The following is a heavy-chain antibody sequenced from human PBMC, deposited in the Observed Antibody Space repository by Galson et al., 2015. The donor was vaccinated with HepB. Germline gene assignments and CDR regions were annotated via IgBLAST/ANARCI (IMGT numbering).Heavy chain of an antibody. V-gene: IGHV3-21*01. J-gene: IGHJ3*02. CDR2: ISSSSTNV. CDR3: ARGHSVLDYYDSSGYYLGAFDI. Sequence: SLRLSCAASGFTLSTYSMNWVRQAPGKGLEWVSSISSSSTNVNYADSVKGRFTISRDNAKNSLFLQMNSLRAEDTALYYCARGHSVLDYYDSSGYYLGAFDIWGQGTMVTVSS. D-gene: IGHD3-22*01. CDR1: GFTLSTYS.